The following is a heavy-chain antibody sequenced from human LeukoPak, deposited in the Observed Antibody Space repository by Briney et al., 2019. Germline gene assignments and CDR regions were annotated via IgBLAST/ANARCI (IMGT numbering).Heavy chain of an antibody. CDR3: TRVRGLPFDY. J-gene: IGHJ4*02. V-gene: IGHV3-49*04. Sequence: GGSLRLSCTASGFTFGEYAMSWVRQAPGKGLEWVGFIRSKAYGGTTEYAASVKGRFTISRDDSKSIAYLQMNSLKTEDTAVYYCTRVRGLPFDYWGQGTLVTVSS. CDR2: IRSKAYGGTT. D-gene: IGHD4-11*01. CDR1: GFTFGEYA.